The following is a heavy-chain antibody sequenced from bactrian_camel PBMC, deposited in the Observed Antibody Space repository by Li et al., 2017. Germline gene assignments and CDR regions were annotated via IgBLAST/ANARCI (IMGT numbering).Heavy chain of an antibody. V-gene: IGHV3S60*01. CDR2: ISWGGGST. J-gene: IGHJ6*01. D-gene: IGHD2*01. CDR1: GLRFDDYA. CDR3: ARYYNTYLGLTDFGY. Sequence: HVQLVESGGGSVLAGESLRLSCTASGLRFDDYAMGWFRQAPGKEREGVSCISWGGGSTYYADSVKDRFTISRDNAKNTVYLQMNSLKPEDTAMYYCARYYNTYLGLTDFGYWGQGTQVTVS.